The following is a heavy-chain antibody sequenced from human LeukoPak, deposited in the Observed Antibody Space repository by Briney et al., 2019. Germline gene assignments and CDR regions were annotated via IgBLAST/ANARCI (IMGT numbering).Heavy chain of an antibody. Sequence: GASVKVSCKASGYTFTGYYMHWVRQAPGQGLEWMGWINPNSGGTNYAQKFQGRVTMTRDTSISTAYMELSRLRSDDTALYYCAKQHMVRGVIGRIGENWFDPWGQGTLVTVSS. J-gene: IGHJ5*02. V-gene: IGHV1-2*02. CDR1: GYTFTGYY. CDR2: INPNSGGT. D-gene: IGHD3-10*01. CDR3: AKQHMVRGVIGRIGENWFDP.